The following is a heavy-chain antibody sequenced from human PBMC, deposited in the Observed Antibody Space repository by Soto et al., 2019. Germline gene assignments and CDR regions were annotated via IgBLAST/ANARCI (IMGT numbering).Heavy chain of an antibody. CDR3: ARTDGDYVSYYYGMDV. CDR1: GGTFSSYA. Sequence: GASVKVSCKASGGTFSSYAISWVRQAPGQGLEWMGGIIPIFGTANYAQKFQGRVTITADESTSTAYMELSSLRSEDTAVYYCARTDGDYVSYYYGMDVWGQGTTVTVSS. D-gene: IGHD4-17*01. CDR2: IIPIFGTA. J-gene: IGHJ6*02. V-gene: IGHV1-69*13.